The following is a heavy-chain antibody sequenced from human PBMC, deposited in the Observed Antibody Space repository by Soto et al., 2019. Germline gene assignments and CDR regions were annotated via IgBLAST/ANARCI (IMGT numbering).Heavy chain of an antibody. Sequence: QVQLVESGGGVAQPGRSLRLSCTVSGFTFSGHAMHWVLQAPGKGLECVTQIWYDGSNKYYAESVKGRFTISRDNSKNTLYLHMNSLRVEDTAVYYCARDGQGLAPYALDVWGQGTSVTVSS. J-gene: IGHJ6*02. D-gene: IGHD6-19*01. CDR1: GFTFSGHA. CDR3: ARDGQGLAPYALDV. V-gene: IGHV3-33*01. CDR2: IWYDGSNK.